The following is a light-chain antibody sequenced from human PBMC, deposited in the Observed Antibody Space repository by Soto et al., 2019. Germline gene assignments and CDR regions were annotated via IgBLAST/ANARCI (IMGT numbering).Light chain of an antibody. CDR3: QQYNNWPIT. V-gene: IGKV3-15*01. CDR2: DAS. Sequence: EIVLTQSPATLSLSPGERATLSCRASQSVSSYLAWYQQKPGQAPRLLIYDASTRATGLPARFSGSGSRTQFTLTISSLQSEDFAVYYCQQYNNWPITFGQGTRLEN. J-gene: IGKJ5*01. CDR1: QSVSSY.